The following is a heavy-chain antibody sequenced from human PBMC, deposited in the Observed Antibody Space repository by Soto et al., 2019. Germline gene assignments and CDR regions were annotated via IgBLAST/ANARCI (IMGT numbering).Heavy chain of an antibody. V-gene: IGHV3-66*01. CDR2: IYSGGST. Sequence: GGSLRLSCAASGFTVSSNYMSWVRQAPGKGLEWVSVIYSGGSTYYADSVKGRFTISRDNSKNTLYLQMNSLRAEDTAVYYCARDRAIEYSSSADYYYYGMDVWGQGTTVTVSS. CDR3: ARDRAIEYSSSADYYYYGMDV. CDR1: GFTVSSNY. D-gene: IGHD6-6*01. J-gene: IGHJ6*02.